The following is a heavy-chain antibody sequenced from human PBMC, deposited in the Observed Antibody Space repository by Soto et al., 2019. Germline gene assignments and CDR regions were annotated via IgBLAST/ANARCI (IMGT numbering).Heavy chain of an antibody. CDR1: GYTFTTYW. V-gene: IGHV5-51*01. CDR3: GRLHSSYYFD. Sequence: GESLKISCKGSGYTFTTYWIGWVRQMPGKGLEWMGIIYPGDSDTTYSPSFQGQVTISADKSISTAYLQWNSLKASDSAMYYCGRLHSSYYFDWGQGTLVTVSS. J-gene: IGHJ1*01. D-gene: IGHD5-12*01. CDR2: IYPGDSDT.